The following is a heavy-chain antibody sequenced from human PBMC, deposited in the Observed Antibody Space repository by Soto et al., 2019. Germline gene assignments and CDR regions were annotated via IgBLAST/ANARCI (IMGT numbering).Heavy chain of an antibody. V-gene: IGHV1-24*01. D-gene: IGHD2-15*01. CDR2: FDPEDGET. CDR1: GYTLTELS. Sequence: ASVKVSCKVSGYTLTELSMHWVRQAPGKGLERMGGFDPEDGETIYAQKFQGRVTMTEDTSTDTAYMELSSLRSEDTAVYYCAAPGKVAATVDDAFDIWGQGTMVTV. J-gene: IGHJ3*02. CDR3: AAPGKVAATVDDAFDI.